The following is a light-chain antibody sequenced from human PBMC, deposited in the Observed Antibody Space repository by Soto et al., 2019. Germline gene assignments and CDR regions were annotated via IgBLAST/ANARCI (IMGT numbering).Light chain of an antibody. CDR3: SSYTSSSTLDV. CDR1: SSDFGGYNY. J-gene: IGLJ1*01. Sequence: QSVLTQPASVSGSPGQSITISCTGTSSDFGGYNYVSWYQQHPGKAPKPMIYDVSNRPSGVSNRFSGSKSGNTASLTISGLQAEDEADYYCSSYTSSSTLDVFGTGTKVTVL. CDR2: DVS. V-gene: IGLV2-14*01.